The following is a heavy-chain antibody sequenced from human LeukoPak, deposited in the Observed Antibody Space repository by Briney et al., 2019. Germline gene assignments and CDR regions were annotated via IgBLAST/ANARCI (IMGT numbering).Heavy chain of an antibody. V-gene: IGHV3-21*01. CDR2: ISGSSSYI. CDR1: GFTFSTYS. D-gene: IGHD3-22*01. CDR3: AREEWPPVLATLDTYYYDSSGHTDAFDI. J-gene: IGHJ3*02. Sequence: GGSLRLSCAASGFTFSTYSMNWVRQAPGKGLEWVSSISGSSSYIYYADSVKGRFTISRDNAKNSLYLQMNSLRAEDTAVYYCAREEWPPVLATLDTYYYDSSGHTDAFDIWGQGTMVTVSS.